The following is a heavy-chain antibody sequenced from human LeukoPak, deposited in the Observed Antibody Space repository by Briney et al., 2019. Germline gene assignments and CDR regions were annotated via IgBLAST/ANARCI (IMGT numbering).Heavy chain of an antibody. CDR3: TIPAPGLLLHGRLGHYYMDV. V-gene: IGHV3-15*01. J-gene: IGHJ6*03. CDR2: IKSKTDGGTT. D-gene: IGHD2-2*01. Sequence: GGSLRLSCAASGSTFSNAWMSWVRQAPGKGLEWVGRIKSKTDGGTTDYAAPVKGRFTISRDDSKNTLYLQMNSLKTEDTAVYYCTIPAPGLLLHGRLGHYYMDVWGKGTTVTVSS. CDR1: GSTFSNAW.